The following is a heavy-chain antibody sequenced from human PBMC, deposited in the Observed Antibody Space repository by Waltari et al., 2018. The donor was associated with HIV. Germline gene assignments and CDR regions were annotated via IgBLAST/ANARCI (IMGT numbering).Heavy chain of an antibody. CDR1: GFKFRDAW. V-gene: IGHV3-15*01. CDR2: SKSEANGKTV. J-gene: IGHJ3*01. Sequence: EVKLVESGGDLVKAGGSLRLSCAASGFKFRDAWMSWVRPTPVGALHGVGTSKSEANGKTVDYLEALKRRFTISRDDSKEMSYLQIDGLKTDDTATYFCSWDDKAVFDYWGLGTTVIVSS. CDR3: SWDDKAVFDY. D-gene: IGHD1-26*01.